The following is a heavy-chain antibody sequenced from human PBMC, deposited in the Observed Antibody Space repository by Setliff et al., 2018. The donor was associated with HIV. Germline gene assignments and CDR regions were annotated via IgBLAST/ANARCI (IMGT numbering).Heavy chain of an antibody. CDR1: GYTFTTYA. V-gene: IGHV7-4-1*02. Sequence: ASVMVSCKASGYTFTTYAMNWVRQAPGQELEWMGWINTNTGNPTYAQGFTGRFVFSLDTSVSTAYLQISSLKAEDTAVYYCAREVVVAGVHYYNMDVWGKGTTVTVSS. CDR2: INTNTGNP. D-gene: IGHD2-15*01. CDR3: AREVVVAGVHYYNMDV. J-gene: IGHJ6*03.